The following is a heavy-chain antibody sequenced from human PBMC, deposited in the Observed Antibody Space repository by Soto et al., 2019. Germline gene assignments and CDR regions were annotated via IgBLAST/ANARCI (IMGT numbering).Heavy chain of an antibody. V-gene: IGHV4-59*01. Sequence: QVQLQESGPGLVKPSETLSLTCTVSGGSISSYYWSWIRQPPGKGLEWIGYIYYSGSSNYNPSLKSRVTISVDTSKNQFSLKLSSVTAADTAVYYCASSPMVALWYFDLWGRGTLVTVSS. J-gene: IGHJ2*01. CDR3: ASSPMVALWYFDL. CDR2: IYYSGSS. D-gene: IGHD2-15*01. CDR1: GGSISSYY.